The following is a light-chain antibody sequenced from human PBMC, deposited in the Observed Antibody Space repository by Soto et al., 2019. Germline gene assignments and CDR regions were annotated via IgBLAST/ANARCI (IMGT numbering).Light chain of an antibody. CDR2: AAS. V-gene: IGKV1-39*01. J-gene: IGKJ1*01. CDR1: QSISNY. CDR3: QHYNAFPWP. Sequence: DIQMTQSPSSLSASVGDRVTITCRASQSISNYLNWYQQRPGRAPKVLLFAASSLQSGVPSRFSGSGSGTDFTLTISGLQPDDFATYYCQHYNAFPWPFGQGTKVEIK.